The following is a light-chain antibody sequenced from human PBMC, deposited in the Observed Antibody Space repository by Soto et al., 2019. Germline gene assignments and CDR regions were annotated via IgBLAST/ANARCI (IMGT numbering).Light chain of an antibody. CDR2: EDI. J-gene: IGLJ3*02. Sequence: QSALTKPASVSGSPGQSITISCTGTSSDVGSYNLVSWYQQHPGTAPKLLIYEDIKRASGVSDRFSGSTSGITASLTISVLQAEDEADYYCCSYAGSSTWVFGGGTKLTVL. CDR3: CSYAGSSTWV. CDR1: SSDVGSYNL. V-gene: IGLV2-23*01.